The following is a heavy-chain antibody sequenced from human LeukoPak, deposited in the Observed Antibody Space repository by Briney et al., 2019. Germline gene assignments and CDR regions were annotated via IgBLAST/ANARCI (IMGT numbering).Heavy chain of an antibody. CDR3: ARETDIVATIGAFDI. V-gene: IGHV3-48*03. J-gene: IGHJ3*02. CDR1: GFTFSSYE. D-gene: IGHD5-12*01. Sequence: PGGSLRLSCAASGFTFSSYEMNWVRQAPGKGLEGVSYISSSGSTIYYADSVKGRFTISRDNAKNSLYLQMNGLRAEGTAVYYCARETDIVATIGAFDIWGQGTMVTVSS. CDR2: ISSSGSTI.